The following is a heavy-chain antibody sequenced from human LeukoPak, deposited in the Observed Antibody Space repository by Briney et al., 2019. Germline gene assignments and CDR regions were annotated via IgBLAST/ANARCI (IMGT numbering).Heavy chain of an antibody. CDR2: IYYSGST. J-gene: IGHJ4*02. Sequence: SETLSPTCTVSGGSISSSSYYWGWIRQPPGKGLEWIGSIYYSGSTYYNPSLKSRVTISVDTSKNQFSLKLSSVTAADTAVYYCARDERLAAAGPGRVYWGQGTLVTVSS. D-gene: IGHD6-13*01. V-gene: IGHV4-39*07. CDR3: ARDERLAAAGPGRVY. CDR1: GGSISSSSYY.